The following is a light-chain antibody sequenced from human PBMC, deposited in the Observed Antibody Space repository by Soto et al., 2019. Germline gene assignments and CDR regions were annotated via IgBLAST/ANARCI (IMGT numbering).Light chain of an antibody. J-gene: IGKJ2*01. CDR2: SAS. CDR3: QQGHNWPLT. CDR1: QSISSE. V-gene: IGKV3-15*01. Sequence: EIVMTQSPATLSVSPGERATLSCRASQSISSELAWYQQKPGQPPRLLIYSASPRASGVPARFTGSGSGSEFTLNISGLQSEDFAVYYCQQGHNWPLTFGQGTRLEI.